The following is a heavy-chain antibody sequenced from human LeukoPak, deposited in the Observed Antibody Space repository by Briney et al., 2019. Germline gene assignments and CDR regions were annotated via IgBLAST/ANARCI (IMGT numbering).Heavy chain of an antibody. Sequence: SQTLSLTRTVSGRSISSYYWSWIRQPPAKGLEWIGYIYYSGSTNYNPSLKSRVTISVDTSKNQFSLKLSSVTAADTAVYYCARWGESRYFNYWGQGTLVTVSS. D-gene: IGHD3-16*01. CDR3: ARWGESRYFNY. CDR1: GRSISSYY. J-gene: IGHJ4*02. CDR2: IYYSGST. V-gene: IGHV4-59*08.